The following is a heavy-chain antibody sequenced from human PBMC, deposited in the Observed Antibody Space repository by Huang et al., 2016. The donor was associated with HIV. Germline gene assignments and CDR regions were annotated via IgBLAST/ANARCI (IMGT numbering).Heavy chain of an antibody. J-gene: IGHJ4*02. CDR2: IFPDCSDT. D-gene: IGHD6-6*01. V-gene: IGHV5-51*01. CDR3: ARRFSSSSGYFDY. Sequence: VQLVQSGAEVKKPGESLKISCKGSGYSFSSYWIAWVGQMPGKGLEWVGIIFPDCSDTTYSPSFEGQVTISADKSIGTAYLQWSSLKASDTAMYYCARRFSSSSGYFDYWGQGSLVTVSS. CDR1: GYSFSSYW.